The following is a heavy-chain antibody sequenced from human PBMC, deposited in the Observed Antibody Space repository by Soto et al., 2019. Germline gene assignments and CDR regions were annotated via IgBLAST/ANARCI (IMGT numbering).Heavy chain of an antibody. CDR1: GDSINNSHW. Sequence: QMQLQESGPGLVQPSGTLSLTCAVSGDSINNSHWWSWCRQTPGKGREWIGETYHSGTTNYNPSLKNRATISIDKSKNQFSLKMNSVTAAATAVYYCAREVNSSPARGPNWFDPWGQGTLVTVSS. D-gene: IGHD6-13*01. CDR3: AREVNSSPARGPNWFDP. V-gene: IGHV4-4*02. CDR2: TYHSGTT. J-gene: IGHJ5*02.